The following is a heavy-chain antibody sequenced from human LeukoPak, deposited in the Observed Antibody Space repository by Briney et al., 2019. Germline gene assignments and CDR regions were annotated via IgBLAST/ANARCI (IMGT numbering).Heavy chain of an antibody. V-gene: IGHV1-18*04. CDR1: GYTFTSYG. J-gene: IGHJ4*02. D-gene: IGHD5-12*01. Sequence: ASVKVSCKASGYTFTSYGISWVRQAPGQGLEWMGWISAYNGNTNYAQKLQGRVTMTTDTSTSTAYMELSSLRSEDTAVYYCARGIPPNYSGYDWSWGQGTLVTVSS. CDR3: ARGIPPNYSGYDWS. CDR2: ISAYNGNT.